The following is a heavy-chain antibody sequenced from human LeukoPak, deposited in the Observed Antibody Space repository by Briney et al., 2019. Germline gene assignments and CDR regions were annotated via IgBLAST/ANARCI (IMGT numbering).Heavy chain of an antibody. CDR3: TRDQTPYY. Sequence: GGSLRLSCAASGFTFNSYHMNWVRQAPGKGLEWVGFIRSKIYGGTAEYAASVQGRFTISRDDSKGIAYLQMNSLKTEDTAVYYCTRDQTPYYWGQGTLVTVSS. V-gene: IGHV3-49*04. CDR2: IRSKIYGGTA. CDR1: GFTFNSYH. J-gene: IGHJ4*02.